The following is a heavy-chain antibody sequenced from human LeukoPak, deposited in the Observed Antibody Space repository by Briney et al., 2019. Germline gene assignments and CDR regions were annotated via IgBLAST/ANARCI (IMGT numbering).Heavy chain of an antibody. CDR3: ARDPHITVYYYDSSGYYTD. V-gene: IGHV1-69*04. J-gene: IGHJ4*02. D-gene: IGHD3-22*01. CDR1: GGTFSSYA. CDR2: IIPILGIG. Sequence: GASVKVSCKASGGTFSSYAISWVRQAPGQGLEWMGRIIPILGIGNYAQKFQGRVTITADKSTSTAYMELSSLRSEDTAVYYCARDPHITVYYYDSSGYYTDWGQGTLVTVSS.